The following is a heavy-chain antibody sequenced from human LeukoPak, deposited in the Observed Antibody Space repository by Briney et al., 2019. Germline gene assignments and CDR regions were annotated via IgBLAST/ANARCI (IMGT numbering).Heavy chain of an antibody. D-gene: IGHD2-2*01. CDR2: INPDGSST. Sequence: PGGSLRLSCAASGFTFSNYWMHWVRQAPGKGLLCVSRINPDGSSTTYAESVKGRFTMSRDNAKNTLYLQMDSLRAEDTAVYYCTRESTFCASTSCYRPEDYWGQGTLVTVSS. CDR3: TRESTFCASTSCYRPEDY. V-gene: IGHV3-74*01. J-gene: IGHJ4*02. CDR1: GFTFSNYW.